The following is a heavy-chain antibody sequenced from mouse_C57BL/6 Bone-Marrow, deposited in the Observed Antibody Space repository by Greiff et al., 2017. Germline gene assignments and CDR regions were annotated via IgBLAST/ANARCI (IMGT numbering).Heavy chain of an antibody. D-gene: IGHD2-2*01. Sequence: QVHVKQSGAELARPGASVKLSCKASGYTFTSYGISWVKQRTGQGLEWIGEIYPRSGNTYYNEKFKGKATLTADKSSSTAYMELRSLTSEDSAVYFCAIYGYDDYFDYWGQGTTLTVSS. CDR3: AIYGYDDYFDY. CDR1: GYTFTSYG. J-gene: IGHJ2*01. V-gene: IGHV1-81*01. CDR2: IYPRSGNT.